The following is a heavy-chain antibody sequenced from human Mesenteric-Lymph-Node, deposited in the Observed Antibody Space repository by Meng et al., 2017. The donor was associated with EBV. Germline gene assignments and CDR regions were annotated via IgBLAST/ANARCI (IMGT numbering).Heavy chain of an antibody. V-gene: IGHV4-4*02. CDR3: ARGPSRVLYSSGWYPAEYFQH. Sequence: QVQLQESGPGLVKPSGTLSLTCAVSGGSIKRDYWWSWVRQPPGKGLEWIGYIYYSGSTNYNPSLKSRVTISVDTSKNQFSLKLSSVTAADTAVYYCARGPSRVLYSSGWYPAEYFQHWGQGTLVTVSS. CDR1: GGSIKRDYW. J-gene: IGHJ1*01. D-gene: IGHD6-19*01. CDR2: IYYSGST.